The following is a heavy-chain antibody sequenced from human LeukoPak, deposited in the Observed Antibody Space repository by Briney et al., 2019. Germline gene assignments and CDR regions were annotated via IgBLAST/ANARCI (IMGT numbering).Heavy chain of an antibody. V-gene: IGHV4-59*01. CDR2: IYYRGSP. CDR3: ARTYYDILTGYYHSWFDP. J-gene: IGHJ5*02. D-gene: IGHD3-9*01. CDR1: GGSISSYY. Sequence: SETLSLTCTVSGGSISSYYWSWVRQPPGKGLEWVGYIYYRGSPNYIPSLQSRVTISVDTSTNQFSLKLSSVTAADTAVYYCARTYYDILTGYYHSWFDPWGQGTLVTVSS.